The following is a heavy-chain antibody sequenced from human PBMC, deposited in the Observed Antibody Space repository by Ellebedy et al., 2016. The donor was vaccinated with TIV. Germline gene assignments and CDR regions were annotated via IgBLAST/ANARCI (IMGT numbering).Heavy chain of an antibody. D-gene: IGHD3-3*01. CDR3: ARDVDFWSGYPKYYFDY. Sequence: ASVKVSCXASGYTFTGYYMHWVRQAPGQGLEWMGWINPNSGGTNYAQKFQGRVTMTRDTSISTAYMELSRLRSDDTAVYYCARDVDFWSGYPKYYFDYWGQGTLVTVSS. V-gene: IGHV1-2*02. CDR2: INPNSGGT. CDR1: GYTFTGYY. J-gene: IGHJ4*02.